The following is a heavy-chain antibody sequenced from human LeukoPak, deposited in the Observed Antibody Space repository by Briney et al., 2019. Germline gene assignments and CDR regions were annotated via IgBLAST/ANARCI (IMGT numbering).Heavy chain of an antibody. CDR2: ITGSGGTT. CDR1: GFSFGHYG. V-gene: IGHV3-23*01. CDR3: ARRAGAYSHPYDY. D-gene: IGHD4/OR15-4a*01. J-gene: IGHJ4*02. Sequence: GGSLRLSCTASGFSFGHYGMNWVRQAPGKGLEWVSGITGSGGTTFYADSVKGRFTISRDNSKNTLYLQVNSLRAEDTAVYYCARRAGAYSHPYDYWGQGTLVTVSS.